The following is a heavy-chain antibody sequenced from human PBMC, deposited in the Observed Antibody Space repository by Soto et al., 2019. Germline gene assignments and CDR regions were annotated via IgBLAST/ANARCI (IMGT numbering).Heavy chain of an antibody. Sequence: QVQLVQSGAEAKRPGASVKVSCRASGYTFATYGVTWVRQAPGQGLEWMGWIAAYSGNTKYAERLQGRVTMTTDTSTNTAFMELRSLTSDDTAVYYCARNQRLFDYWGQGTLVTVSS. V-gene: IGHV1-18*01. CDR2: IAAYSGNT. CDR1: GYTFATYG. J-gene: IGHJ4*02. D-gene: IGHD6-25*01. CDR3: ARNQRLFDY.